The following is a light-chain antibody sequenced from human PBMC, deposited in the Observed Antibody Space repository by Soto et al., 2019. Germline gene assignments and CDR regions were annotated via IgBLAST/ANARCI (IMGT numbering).Light chain of an antibody. CDR1: QTIGNW. V-gene: IGKV1-5*03. CDR3: QPCYLYWT. CDR2: NVS. Sequence: DIQMTQSPSTLPAFVGDRVTITCRASQTIGNWLAWYQQKPGKVPKLLIYNVSSLESGVPSRFSGSGSGTEFPLTISSLQPDDFANYYCQPCYLYWTFGQGTKVEIK. J-gene: IGKJ1*01.